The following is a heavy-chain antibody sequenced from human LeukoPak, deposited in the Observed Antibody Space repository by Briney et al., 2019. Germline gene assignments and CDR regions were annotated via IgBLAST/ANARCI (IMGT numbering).Heavy chain of an antibody. J-gene: IGHJ4*02. V-gene: IGHV3-7*01. CDR1: GFTFSSYW. D-gene: IGHD5-12*01. Sequence: GGSLRLSCAASGFTFSSYWMSWVRQAPGKGLEWVANIKQDGSVKYYVDSVKGRFTISRDNAKNSLYLQMNSLRAEDPAVYHCARVAGATAYYYFDYWGQGTLVTVSS. CDR2: IKQDGSVK. CDR3: ARVAGATAYYYFDY.